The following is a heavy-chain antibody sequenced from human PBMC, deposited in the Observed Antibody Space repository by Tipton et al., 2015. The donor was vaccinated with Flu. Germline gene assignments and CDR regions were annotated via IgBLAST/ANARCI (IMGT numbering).Heavy chain of an antibody. CDR3: AREPDYVWGSYRYREEPSGRPNFDY. CDR1: GFTFSSYA. J-gene: IGHJ4*02. D-gene: IGHD3-16*02. CDR2: ISYDGSNK. Sequence: SLRLSCAASGFTFSSYAMHWVRQAPGKGLEWVAVISYDGSNKYYADSVKGRFTISRDNSKNTLYLQMNSLRAEDTAVYYCAREPDYVWGSYRYREEPSGRPNFDYWGQGTLVIVSS. V-gene: IGHV3-30-3*01.